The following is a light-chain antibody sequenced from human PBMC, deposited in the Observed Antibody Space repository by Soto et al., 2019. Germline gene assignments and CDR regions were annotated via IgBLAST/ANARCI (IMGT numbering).Light chain of an antibody. CDR2: EVS. CDR1: SSDVGGYNY. CDR3: SSYAGSKGV. V-gene: IGLV2-8*02. Sequence: QSVLTQPPSASRSPGQSVTISCTGTSSDVGGYNYVSWYQQHPGKAPKLMIYEVSKRPSGVPDRFSGSKSGNTASLTVSGLQAEDEADYYCSSYAGSKGVFGTGTRSPS. J-gene: IGLJ1*01.